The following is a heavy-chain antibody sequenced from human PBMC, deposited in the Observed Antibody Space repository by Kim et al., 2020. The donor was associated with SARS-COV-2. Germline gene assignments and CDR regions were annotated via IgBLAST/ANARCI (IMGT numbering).Heavy chain of an antibody. V-gene: IGHV1-3*04. J-gene: IGHJ4*01. Sequence: ASVKVSCKSSGYTFTNYAIHWVRQAPGQRLEWMGWINTGSGNTKYSQIFQGRVAITRDTSANTAYMELSSLRSDDTAVNYLARDHRSFRISTGYEEAFDY. D-gene: IGHD3-3*01. CDR1: GYTFTNYA. CDR2: INTGSGNT. CDR3: ARDHRSFRISTGYEEAFDY.